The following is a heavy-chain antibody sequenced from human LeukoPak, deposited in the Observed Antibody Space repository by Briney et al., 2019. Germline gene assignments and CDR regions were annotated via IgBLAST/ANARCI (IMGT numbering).Heavy chain of an antibody. Sequence: ASVKVSCKASGYTFTGYYMHWVRQAPGQGLEWMGWINPNSGGTNYAQKFQGRVTMTRDTSISTAYMELSRLRSDDTAVYYCVRERRIVVVPAAIGRGYYYYGMDVWGQGTTVTVSS. D-gene: IGHD2-2*02. V-gene: IGHV1-2*02. CDR1: GYTFTGYY. CDR2: INPNSGGT. J-gene: IGHJ6*02. CDR3: VRERRIVVVPAAIGRGYYYYGMDV.